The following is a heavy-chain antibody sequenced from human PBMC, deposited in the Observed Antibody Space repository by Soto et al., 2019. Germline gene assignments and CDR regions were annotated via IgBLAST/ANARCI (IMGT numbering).Heavy chain of an antibody. CDR3: AKATGNSWFDPFDS. CDR1: GLIFSRYV. CDR2: ISGGSD. J-gene: IGHJ4*02. D-gene: IGHD3-10*01. V-gene: IGHV3-23*01. Sequence: EVQLLESGGDLVQPGGSLRLSCGSSGLIFSRYVMSWVRQAPGKGLEWISTISGGSDDYADSVKGRFAIARDDSRNTLYLQMNSLRAEDTAIYYCAKATGNSWFDPFDSWGQGTRVTVS.